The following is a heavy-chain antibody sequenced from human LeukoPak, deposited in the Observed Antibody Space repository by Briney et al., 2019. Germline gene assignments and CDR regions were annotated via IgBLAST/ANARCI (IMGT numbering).Heavy chain of an antibody. J-gene: IGHJ3*02. CDR1: GGTFSSYA. CDR3: ARESHYDSSGTTRDEAFDI. Sequence: SVKVSCKASGGTFSSYAISWVRQAPGHGLEWMGRIIPILGIGNYAQKFQGRVTITADEPTSTAYMELSSLRSEDTAVYYCARESHYDSSGTTRDEAFDIWGQGTMVIVSS. D-gene: IGHD3-22*01. V-gene: IGHV1-69*04. CDR2: IIPILGIG.